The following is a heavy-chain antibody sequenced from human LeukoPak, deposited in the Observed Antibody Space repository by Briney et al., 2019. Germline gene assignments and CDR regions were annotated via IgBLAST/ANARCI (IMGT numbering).Heavy chain of an antibody. J-gene: IGHJ4*02. CDR2: FDPEDGET. CDR1: GYTLTELS. D-gene: IGHD6-19*01. Sequence: ASVKVSCKVSGYTLTELSMHWVRQAPGKGLEWMGGFDPEDGETIYAQKFQGRVTMTEDTSTDTAYMELSSLGSEDTAVYYCATGVVLYIAAVAPKPPGDGPWRKSFDYWGQGTLVTVSS. V-gene: IGHV1-24*01. CDR3: ATGVVLYIAAVAPKPPGDGPWRKSFDY.